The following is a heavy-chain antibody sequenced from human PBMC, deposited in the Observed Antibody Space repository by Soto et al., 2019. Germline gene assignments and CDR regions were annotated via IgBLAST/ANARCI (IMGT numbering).Heavy chain of an antibody. CDR2: ISYDGSNK. D-gene: IGHD3-3*01. CDR1: GFTFSSYA. Sequence: QVPLVESGGGVVQPGRSLRLSCAASGFTFSSYAMHWVRQAPGKGLEWVAVISYDGSNKYYADSVKGRFTISGDNSKNTLYLQMTSLRAEDTAVYYCARDKRDLRFLEWSYYFDYWGQGTLVTVSS. V-gene: IGHV3-30-3*01. J-gene: IGHJ4*02. CDR3: ARDKRDLRFLEWSYYFDY.